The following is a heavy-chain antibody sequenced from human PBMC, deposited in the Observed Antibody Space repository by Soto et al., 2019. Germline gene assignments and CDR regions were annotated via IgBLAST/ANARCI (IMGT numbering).Heavy chain of an antibody. D-gene: IGHD2-15*01. CDR2: IYYDGSGS. CDR3: VRDDCSGGTCYGGY. J-gene: IGHJ4*02. CDR1: GFTFRDYG. V-gene: IGHV3-33*01. Sequence: QVQLVESGGGVVQPGGSLRLSCEASGFTFRDYGFHWVRQAPGKGLEWVAVIYYDGSGSDYEDSVRGRFIFSSDISTNTLYLQMNSLRAEDTAVYYCVRDDCSGGTCYGGYWGQGTLVTVSS.